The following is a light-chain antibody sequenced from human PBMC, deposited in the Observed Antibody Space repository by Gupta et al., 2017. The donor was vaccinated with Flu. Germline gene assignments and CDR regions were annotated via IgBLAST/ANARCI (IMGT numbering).Light chain of an antibody. CDR2: EVS. CDR1: SSDVGDYNR. CDR3: SSYTRSTASIIAWV. Sequence: QSALTQPASVSGSPGQSITISCTGTSSDVGDYNRVSWYQQHPGKAPKLIVYEVSNRPSGVSNRFSGSKPGNKASLTISGLQADDEADYYCSSYTRSTASIIAWVFGGGTKVTVL. J-gene: IGLJ3*02. V-gene: IGLV2-14*01.